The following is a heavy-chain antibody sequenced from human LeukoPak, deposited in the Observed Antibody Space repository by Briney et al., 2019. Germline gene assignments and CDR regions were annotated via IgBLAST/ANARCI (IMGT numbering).Heavy chain of an antibody. J-gene: IGHJ4*02. CDR1: GGSISSSSYY. Sequence: PSETLSLTCTVSGGSISSSSYYWGWIRQPPGKGLEWIGSIYYSGSTYYNPSLKSRVTISVDTSKNQFSLKLSSVTAADTAVYYCARRENWGPYYFDYWGQGTLVTVSS. D-gene: IGHD7-27*01. CDR3: ARRENWGPYYFDY. V-gene: IGHV4-39*01. CDR2: IYYSGST.